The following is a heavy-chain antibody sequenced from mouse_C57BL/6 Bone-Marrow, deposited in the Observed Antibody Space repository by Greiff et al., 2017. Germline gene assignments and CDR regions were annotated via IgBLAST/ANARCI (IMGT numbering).Heavy chain of an antibody. CDR2: IYPGSGST. CDR1: GYTFTSYW. CDR3: AREGSSYAWFAY. V-gene: IGHV1-55*01. Sequence: QVHVKQPGAELVKPGASVKMSCKASGYTFTSYWLPWVKQRPGQGLEWIGDIYPGSGSTNYNEKFKSKATLTVDTSSSTAYMQLSSLTSEDSAVYYCAREGSSYAWFAYWGQGTLVTVSS. J-gene: IGHJ3*01. D-gene: IGHD1-1*01.